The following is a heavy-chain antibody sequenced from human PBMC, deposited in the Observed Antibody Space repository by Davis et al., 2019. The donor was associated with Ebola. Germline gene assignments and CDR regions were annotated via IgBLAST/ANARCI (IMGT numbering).Heavy chain of an antibody. V-gene: IGHV1-8*01. CDR2: MNPNSGNT. CDR1: GYTFTSYD. Sequence: ASVKVSCKASGYTFTSYDINWVRQATGQGLEWMGRMNPNSGNTGYAQKFQGRVTMTRNTSISTAYMELSSLRSEDTAVYYCARYHCSGGSCYLGGFDPWGQGTLVTVSS. D-gene: IGHD2-15*01. CDR3: ARYHCSGGSCYLGGFDP. J-gene: IGHJ5*02.